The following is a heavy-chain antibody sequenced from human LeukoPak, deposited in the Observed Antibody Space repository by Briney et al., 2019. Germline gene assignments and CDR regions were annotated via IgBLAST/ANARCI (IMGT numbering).Heavy chain of an antibody. V-gene: IGHV7-4-1*02. CDR3: ARAHQPLGGLSFPDS. D-gene: IGHD3-16*02. Sequence: ASVKDSCKASGYTFTSYAMNGVRQAPGQGLEWVGWINTDTGNPTYAQGFTGRFVFSLDPSVSTAYLQISSLKAEDTAVYYCARAHQPLGGLSFPDSWGQGTLVTVSS. J-gene: IGHJ5*01. CDR1: GYTFTSYA. CDR2: INTDTGNP.